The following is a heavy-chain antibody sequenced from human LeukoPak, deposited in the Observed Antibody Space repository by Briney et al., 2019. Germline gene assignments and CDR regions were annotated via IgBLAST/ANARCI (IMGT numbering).Heavy chain of an antibody. Sequence: SQTLSLTCAISGDRVSSNSAAWNWIRQSPSRGLEWLGRTYYRSKWYNDYAGSVKSRIIINADTSKNHFSLQLKSVTPEDTAVYYCAREEVVVPATQYYGMGVWGQGTTVTVSS. V-gene: IGHV6-1*01. D-gene: IGHD2-15*01. CDR1: GDRVSSNSAA. J-gene: IGHJ6*02. CDR2: TYYRSKWYN. CDR3: AREEVVVPATQYYGMGV.